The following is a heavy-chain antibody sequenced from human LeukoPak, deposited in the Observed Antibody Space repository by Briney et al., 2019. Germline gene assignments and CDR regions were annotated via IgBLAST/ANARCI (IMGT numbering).Heavy chain of an antibody. CDR2: IYTSGST. CDR3: ARGVVPAAMLDYFDY. Sequence: PSETLSLTCAVYGGSFSSYYWSWIRQPAGKGLEWIGRIYTSGSTNYNPSLKSRVTMSVDTSKNQFSLKLSSVTAADTAVYYCARGVVPAAMLDYFDYWGQGTLVTVSS. D-gene: IGHD2-2*01. CDR1: GGSFSSYY. V-gene: IGHV4-59*10. J-gene: IGHJ4*02.